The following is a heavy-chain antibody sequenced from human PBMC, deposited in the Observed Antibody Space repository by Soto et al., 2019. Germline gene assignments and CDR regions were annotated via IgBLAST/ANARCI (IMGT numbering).Heavy chain of an antibody. D-gene: IGHD3-10*01. Sequence: QVQLQELGPGLVKPSQTLSLTCTVSGGSISSSRYYWSWIRQHSGKGLEWIGYIDYSGSTHSNPSLKSRLTLSIDTSRNHFSLKLYSVTAADTAVYFCARAPVPLNVGGWHFDLWGRGTLVTVSS. CDR3: ARAPVPLNVGGWHFDL. CDR1: GGSISSSRYY. CDR2: IDYSGST. J-gene: IGHJ2*01. V-gene: IGHV4-31*03.